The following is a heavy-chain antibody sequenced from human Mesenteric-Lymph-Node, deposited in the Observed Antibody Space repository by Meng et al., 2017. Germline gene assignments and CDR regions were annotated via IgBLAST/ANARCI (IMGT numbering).Heavy chain of an antibody. Sequence: QVQLVQSGAEVKKPGASGKVSCKASGYTFTSYGISWVRQAPGQGLEWLGWISAYNGTTNYAQKLQGRVTMTTDTSTSTAYMELRSLRSDDTAVYYCARGGPNDFWSGYLDYWGQGTLVTVSS. D-gene: IGHD3-3*01. J-gene: IGHJ4*02. V-gene: IGHV1-18*01. CDR2: ISAYNGTT. CDR3: ARGGPNDFWSGYLDY. CDR1: GYTFTSYG.